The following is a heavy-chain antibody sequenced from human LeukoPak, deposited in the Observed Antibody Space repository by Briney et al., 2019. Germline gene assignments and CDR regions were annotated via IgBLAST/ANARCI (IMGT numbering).Heavy chain of an antibody. D-gene: IGHD2-15*01. CDR3: ARGGGYCSGGSCSRLDYYGMDV. V-gene: IGHV3-13*01. J-gene: IGHJ6*02. Sequence: GGSVRLSCAASGFTFSAYDMHWVRQPTGEGLEWVSGIESAGDTYYAGSVKGRFTISRENAKNSLYLQMNSLRVGDTAVYYCARGGGYCSGGSCSRLDYYGMDVWGQGTTDTVSS. CDR1: GFTFSAYD. CDR2: IESAGDT.